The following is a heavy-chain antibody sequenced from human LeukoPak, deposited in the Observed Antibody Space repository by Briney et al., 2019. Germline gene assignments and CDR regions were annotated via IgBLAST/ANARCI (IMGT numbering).Heavy chain of an antibody. D-gene: IGHD2-2*01. Sequence: PSETLSLTCTVSGGSISSGGYYWSWIRQPAGKGLEWIGRIYTSGSTNYNPSLKSRVTMSVDTSKNQFSLKLSSVTAADTAVYYCARDPLSTSHAFDIWGQGTMVTVSS. V-gene: IGHV4-61*02. J-gene: IGHJ3*02. CDR3: ARDPLSTSHAFDI. CDR1: GGSISSGGYY. CDR2: IYTSGST.